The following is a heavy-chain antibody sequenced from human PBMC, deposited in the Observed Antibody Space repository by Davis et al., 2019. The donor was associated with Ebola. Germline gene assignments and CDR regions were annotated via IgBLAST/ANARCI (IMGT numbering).Heavy chain of an antibody. CDR2: ISAYNGNT. J-gene: IGHJ4*02. Sequence: ASVKVSCKASGYTFTSYGISWVRQAPGQGLEWMGWISAYNGNTNYAQKLQGRVTMTTDTSTSTAYMELRSLRSDDTAVYYCARDRYYDFWSGYYSRYYFDYWGQGTLVTVSS. V-gene: IGHV1-18*01. CDR3: ARDRYYDFWSGYYSRYYFDY. D-gene: IGHD3-3*01. CDR1: GYTFTSYG.